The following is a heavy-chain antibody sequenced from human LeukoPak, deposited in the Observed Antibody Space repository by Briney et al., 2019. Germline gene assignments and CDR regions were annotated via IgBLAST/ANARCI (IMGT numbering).Heavy chain of an antibody. CDR3: ARAGWLQSYYFDY. D-gene: IGHD5-24*01. CDR2: IYYSGST. CDR1: GGSISSYY. J-gene: IGHJ4*02. Sequence: SETLSLTCTVSGGSISSYYWSWIRQPPGKGLEWIGYIYYSGSTNYNLSLKSRVTISVDTSKNQFSLKLSSVTAADTAVYYCARAGWLQSYYFDYWGQGTLVTVSS. V-gene: IGHV4-59*01.